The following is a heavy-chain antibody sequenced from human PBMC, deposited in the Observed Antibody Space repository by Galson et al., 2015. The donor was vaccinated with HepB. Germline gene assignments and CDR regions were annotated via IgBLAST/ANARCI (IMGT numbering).Heavy chain of an antibody. Sequence: SLRLSCAASGFTFSNARMSWVRQAPGKGLEWVGRIKSKTDGGTTDYAAPVKGRFTISRDDSKNTLYLQMNSLKTEDTAVYYCTTGGRGDAFDIWGQGTMVTVSS. CDR2: IKSKTDGGTT. CDR3: TTGGRGDAFDI. D-gene: IGHD3-10*01. J-gene: IGHJ3*02. V-gene: IGHV3-15*01. CDR1: GFTFSNAR.